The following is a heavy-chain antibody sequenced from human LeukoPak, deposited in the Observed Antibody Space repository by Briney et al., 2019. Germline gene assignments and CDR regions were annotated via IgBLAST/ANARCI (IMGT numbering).Heavy chain of an antibody. CDR3: VTDDFGNIDSSSSYDFFDV. CDR2: IKVKSNGGTT. CDR1: GFTFSSYS. V-gene: IGHV3-15*01. J-gene: IGHJ3*01. Sequence: GGSLRLSCVGSGFTFSSYSMNWVRQAPGKGLEWVARIKVKSNGGTTDYAAPVKGRFTISRDDSRNTLYLQMNSLKTEDTAVYCVTDDFGNIDSSSSYDFFDVWGQGTMVIVSS. D-gene: IGHD3/OR15-3a*01.